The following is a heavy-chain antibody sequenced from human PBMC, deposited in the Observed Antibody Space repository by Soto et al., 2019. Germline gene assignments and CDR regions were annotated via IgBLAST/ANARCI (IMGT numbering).Heavy chain of an antibody. CDR2: INPSGGRT. CDR3: ARISAVAGTGGDI. Sequence: ASVKVSCKASGYTFTSYYMHWVRQAPGQGLEWMGIINPSGGRTTYAQKFQGRVTMTTGTSTSTVYMELSSLRSEDTAVYYCARISAVAGTGGDIWGQGTMVTVS. V-gene: IGHV1-46*03. CDR1: GYTFTSYY. D-gene: IGHD6-19*01. J-gene: IGHJ3*02.